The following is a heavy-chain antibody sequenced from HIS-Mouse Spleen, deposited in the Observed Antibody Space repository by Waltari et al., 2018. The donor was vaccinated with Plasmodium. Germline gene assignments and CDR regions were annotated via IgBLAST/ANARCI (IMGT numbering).Heavy chain of an antibody. J-gene: IGHJ4*02. CDR1: GGSFSGYY. Sequence: QVQLQQWGAGLLKPSETLSLTCAVYGGSFSGYYWSWIRQPPGKGLEWIGEINHRGSTNDNPSLKSRVTISVDTSKNQFSLKLSSVTAADTAVYYCARVDWNYGGNVDYWGQGTLVTVSS. D-gene: IGHD1-7*01. CDR3: ARVDWNYGGNVDY. CDR2: INHRGST. V-gene: IGHV4-34*01.